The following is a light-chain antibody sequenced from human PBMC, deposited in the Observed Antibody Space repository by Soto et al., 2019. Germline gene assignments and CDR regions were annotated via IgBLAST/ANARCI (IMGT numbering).Light chain of an antibody. CDR1: QSVSSSY. CDR3: QQYGSSPIN. CDR2: GAS. Sequence: EIVLTQSPGTVSLSAGERATLSCRASQSVSSSYLAWYQQKPGQAPRLLIYGASSRATGIPDRFSGSGSGTDFTLTISRLEPEDFAVYYCQQYGSSPINFGQGTKVDI. V-gene: IGKV3-20*01. J-gene: IGKJ1*01.